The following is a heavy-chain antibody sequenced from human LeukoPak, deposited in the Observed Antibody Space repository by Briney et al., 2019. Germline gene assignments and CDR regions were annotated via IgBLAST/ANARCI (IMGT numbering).Heavy chain of an antibody. CDR1: GYTFTSYG. V-gene: IGHV1-69*06. Sequence: SVKVSCKASGYTFTSYGISWVRQAPGQGLEWMGGIIPIFGTANYAQKFQGRVTITADKSTSTAYMELSSLRSEDTAVYYCARDERKHSYGSSHWFDPWGQGTLVTVSS. CDR3: ARDERKHSYGSSHWFDP. CDR2: IIPIFGTA. D-gene: IGHD5-18*01. J-gene: IGHJ5*02.